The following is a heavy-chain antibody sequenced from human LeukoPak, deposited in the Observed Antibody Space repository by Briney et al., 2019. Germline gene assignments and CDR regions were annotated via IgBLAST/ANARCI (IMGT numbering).Heavy chain of an antibody. J-gene: IGHJ4*02. V-gene: IGHV1-46*01. CDR1: GYTFTSYY. D-gene: IGHD1-26*01. CDR2: INPSGGST. Sequence: ASVKVSCKASGYTFTSYYMHWVLQATVQLLDWMGIINPSGGSTSYAQKFQGRVTMTRDMSTSTVYMELSSLRSEDTAVYYCARVSVGATMLAYFDYWGQGTLVTVSS. CDR3: ARVSVGATMLAYFDY.